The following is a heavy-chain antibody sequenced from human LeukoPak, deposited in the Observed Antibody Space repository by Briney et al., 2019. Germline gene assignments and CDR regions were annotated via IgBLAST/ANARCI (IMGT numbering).Heavy chain of an antibody. Sequence: ASVKVSCKSSGYTFTTYAMHWVRQAPGQRLEWMGWINAGTGNTKYSQKFQGRVTITRDTPASTAYMELSSLKSEDTAVYYCASANSGYHYWGQGTLVTVSS. V-gene: IGHV1-3*01. CDR2: INAGTGNT. CDR1: GYTFTTYA. D-gene: IGHD3-22*01. CDR3: ASANSGYHY. J-gene: IGHJ4*02.